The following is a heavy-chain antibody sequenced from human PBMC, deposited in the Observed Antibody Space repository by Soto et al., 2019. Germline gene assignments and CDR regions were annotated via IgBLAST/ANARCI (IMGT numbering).Heavy chain of an antibody. CDR1: GGSISSSSYY. CDR3: ARNRGSSSQNWFDP. J-gene: IGHJ5*02. D-gene: IGHD6-13*01. V-gene: IGHV4-39*01. CDR2: IYYSGST. Sequence: PSETLSLTCTVSGGSISSSSYYWGWIRQPPGKGLEWIGSIYYSGSTYYNPSLKSRVTISVDTSKNQFSLKLSSVTAADTAVYYCARNRGSSSQNWFDPWSQGTLVTVSS.